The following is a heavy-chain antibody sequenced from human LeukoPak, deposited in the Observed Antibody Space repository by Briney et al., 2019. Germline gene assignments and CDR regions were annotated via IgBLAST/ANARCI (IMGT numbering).Heavy chain of an antibody. V-gene: IGHV1-8*03. CDR2: MSPNNGKT. CDR1: GYTFTNFD. J-gene: IGHJ5*02. CDR3: ARGFVDYWSGYYRRDWFDP. Sequence: ASVKVSCKASGYTFTNFDINWVRQATGQGLEWMGRMSPNNGKTDYAQKFQGRVTITRDTSINTVYMELSSLRSDDTAVYYCARGFVDYWSGYYRRDWFDPWGQGTLVTVTS. D-gene: IGHD3-3*01.